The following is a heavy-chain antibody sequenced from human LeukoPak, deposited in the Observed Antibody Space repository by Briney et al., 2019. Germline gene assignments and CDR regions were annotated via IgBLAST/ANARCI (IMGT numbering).Heavy chain of an antibody. J-gene: IGHJ4*02. Sequence: SETLSLTCTVSGGSISNYYWSWIRQPPGKGLEWIGEINHSGSTNYNPSLKSRVTISVDTSKNQFSLKLSSVTAADTAVYYCARGFTMIVVVKGYFDYWGQGTLVAVSS. CDR2: INHSGST. D-gene: IGHD3-22*01. V-gene: IGHV4-34*01. CDR3: ARGFTMIVVVKGYFDY. CDR1: GGSISNYY.